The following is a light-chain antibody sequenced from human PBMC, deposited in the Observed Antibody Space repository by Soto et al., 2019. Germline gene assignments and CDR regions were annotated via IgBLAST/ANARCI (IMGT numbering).Light chain of an antibody. CDR3: QQYGSSST. CDR2: GAS. J-gene: IGKJ5*01. CDR1: QSVSSSS. V-gene: IGKV3-20*01. Sequence: PGESVTLSCRASQSVSSSSLTWYQQKPGQAPRLLIYGASSRPTGIPDRFSGSGSGTDFTLTISRLEPEDFAVYYCQQYGSSSTFGQGTRLEI.